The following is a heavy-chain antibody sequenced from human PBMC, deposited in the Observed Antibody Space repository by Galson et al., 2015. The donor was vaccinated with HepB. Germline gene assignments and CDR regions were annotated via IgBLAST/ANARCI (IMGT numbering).Heavy chain of an antibody. CDR3: ARKDDLLTESGPLDY. D-gene: IGHD3-9*01. V-gene: IGHV4-59*01. J-gene: IGHJ4*02. CDR2: ISYSGST. CDR1: GGFISGYS. Sequence: SETLSLTCTVFGGFISGYSWSWIRQPPGKGLEWIAYISYSGSTNYNPSLKSRVTISADTSKNQFSLKLSSVTAADTAVYYCARKDDLLTESGPLDYWGQGTLVTVSS.